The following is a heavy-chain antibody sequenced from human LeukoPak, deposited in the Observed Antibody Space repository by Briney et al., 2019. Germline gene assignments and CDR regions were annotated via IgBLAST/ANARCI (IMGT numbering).Heavy chain of an antibody. Sequence: ASVKVSCKASGYTFTGYYMHWVRQAPGQGLEWMGWINLNSGGTNYAQKFQGRVTMTRDTSISTAYMELSRLRSDDTAVYYCARVSAVAGKGDWFDPWGQGTLVTVSS. CDR1: GYTFTGYY. J-gene: IGHJ5*02. CDR2: INLNSGGT. D-gene: IGHD6-19*01. V-gene: IGHV1-2*02. CDR3: ARVSAVAGKGDWFDP.